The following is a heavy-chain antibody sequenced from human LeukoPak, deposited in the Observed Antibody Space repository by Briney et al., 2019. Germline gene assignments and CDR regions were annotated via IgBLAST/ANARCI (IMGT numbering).Heavy chain of an antibody. CDR1: GGSISSGGYS. CDR3: ARAGYYYGSGSQFDY. D-gene: IGHD3-10*01. CDR2: IYHSGST. Sequence: NASETPSLTCAVSGGSISSGGYSWSWIRQPPGKGLEWIGYIYHSGSTYYNPSLKSRVTISVDRSKNQFSLKLSSVTAADTAVYYCARAGYYYGSGSQFDYWGQGTLVTVSS. V-gene: IGHV4-30-2*01. J-gene: IGHJ4*02.